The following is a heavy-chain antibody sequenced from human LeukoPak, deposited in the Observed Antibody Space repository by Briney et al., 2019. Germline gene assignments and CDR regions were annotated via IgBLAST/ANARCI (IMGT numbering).Heavy chain of an antibody. CDR2: IYSGGST. J-gene: IGHJ4*02. D-gene: IGHD3-3*02. V-gene: IGHV3-66*04. Sequence: GGSLRLSCAASGFTVSSNYMSRVRQAPGKGLEWVSVIYSGGSTYYADSVKGRFTISRDNSKNTLYLQMNSLRAGDTAIYYCAKQGAFLGWLLMSYFDYWGQGTLVTVSS. CDR3: AKQGAFLGWLLMSYFDY. CDR1: GFTVSSNY.